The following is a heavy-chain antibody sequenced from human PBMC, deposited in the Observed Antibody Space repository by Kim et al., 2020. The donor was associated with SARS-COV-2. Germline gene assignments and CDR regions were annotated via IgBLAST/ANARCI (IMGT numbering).Heavy chain of an antibody. D-gene: IGHD2-8*02. CDR3: ARRSGGVPTDPQYYSYG. J-gene: IGHJ6*01. CDR1: GGSISSSSYY. Sequence: SETLSLTCTVSGGSISSSSYYWGWIRQPPGKGLEWIGSIYYSGSTYYNPSLKSRVTISVDTSKNQFSLKLSSVTAADTAVYYCARRSGGVPTDPQYYSYG. V-gene: IGHV4-39*07. CDR2: IYYSGST.